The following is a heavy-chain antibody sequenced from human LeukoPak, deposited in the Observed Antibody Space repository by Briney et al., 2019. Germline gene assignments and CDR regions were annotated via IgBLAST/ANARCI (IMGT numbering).Heavy chain of an antibody. CDR2: IYTSGST. V-gene: IGHV4-61*02. D-gene: IGHD5-12*01. CDR3: ARAVSGYHPPAFDI. J-gene: IGHJ3*02. CDR1: GGSISSGSYY. Sequence: SETLSLTCTVSGGSISSGSYYWSWIRQPAGKGLEWIGRIYTSGSTNYNPSLKSRVTISVDTSKNQFSLKLSSVTAADAAVYYCARAVSGYHPPAFDIWGQGTMVTVSS.